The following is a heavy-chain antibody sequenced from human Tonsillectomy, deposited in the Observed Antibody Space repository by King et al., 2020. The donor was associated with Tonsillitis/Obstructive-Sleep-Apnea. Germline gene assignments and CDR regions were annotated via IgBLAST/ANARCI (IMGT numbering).Heavy chain of an antibody. J-gene: IGHJ4*02. Sequence: VQLVESGAEVKKPGASVKVSCKASGYTFTSYYMHWVRQAPGQGLEWMGIINPSSGSTSYAQKFQGRVTMIRDTSTSTVYMELSSLRSEDTAVYYCARVGGSGTYYNVRFDYWGQGTLVTVSS. CDR2: INPSSGST. CDR3: ARVGGSGTYYNVRFDY. V-gene: IGHV1-46*01. D-gene: IGHD3-10*01. CDR1: GYTFTSYY.